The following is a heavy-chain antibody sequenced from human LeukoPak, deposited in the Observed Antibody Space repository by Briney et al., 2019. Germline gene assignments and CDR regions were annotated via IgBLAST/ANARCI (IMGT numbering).Heavy chain of an antibody. Sequence: SQTLSLTCTVSGGSISSGSYYWSWIRQPAGKGLEWIGRIYTSGSTNYNPSLKSRVTISVDTSKNQFSLRLSSVTAADTAVYYCAREGTGTPFDYWGQGTLVTVSS. J-gene: IGHJ4*02. CDR3: AREGTGTPFDY. CDR2: IYTSGST. CDR1: GGSISSGSYY. D-gene: IGHD1-1*01. V-gene: IGHV4-61*02.